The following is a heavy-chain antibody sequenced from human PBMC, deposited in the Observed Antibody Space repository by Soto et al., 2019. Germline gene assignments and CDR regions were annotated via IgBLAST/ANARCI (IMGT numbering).Heavy chain of an antibody. V-gene: IGHV1-69*13. J-gene: IGHJ5*02. D-gene: IGHD1-20*01. CDR2: IIPIFGTA. Sequence: SVKVSCKASGGTFSSYAISWVRQAPGQGLEWMGGIIPIFGTANYAQKFQGRVTITAGESTSTAYMELSSLRSEDTAVYYCARRRGITRRALLAPWGQGTLVTVSS. CDR3: ARRRGITRRALLAP. CDR1: GGTFSSYA.